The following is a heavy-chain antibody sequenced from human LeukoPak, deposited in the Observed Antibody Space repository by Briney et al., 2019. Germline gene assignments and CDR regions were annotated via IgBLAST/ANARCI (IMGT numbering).Heavy chain of an antibody. V-gene: IGHV3-13*04. CDR1: GFTPSNYA. D-gene: IGHD4-17*01. CDR2: IDTTGDT. CDR3: ARERRHYGDYSSFDC. J-gene: IGHJ4*02. Sequence: GGSLRLSCAASGFTPSNYAMHWVRHAAGKGLEWVSGIDTTGDTDYPGSVKGRFTISRENAKNDVYLQMNSLRDGDTALYYCARERRHYGDYSSFDCWGQGALVTVSS.